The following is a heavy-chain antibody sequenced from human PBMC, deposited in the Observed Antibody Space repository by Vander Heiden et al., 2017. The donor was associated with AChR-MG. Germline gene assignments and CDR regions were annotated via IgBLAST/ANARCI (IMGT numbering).Heavy chain of an antibody. CDR2: INYSGTT. V-gene: IGHV4-34*01. CDR1: GVSLSGYY. D-gene: IGHD3-10*01. CDR3: AKAMVRGPVIMARGALDY. Sequence: QVQLQQWGAGLLKASETLSLNCTVYGVSLSGYYWSWIRQPPGKGLEWIGDINYSGTTTYNPSLKSRVTISVDASKNQLSLKLSSVTAADTAVYFCAKAMVRGPVIMARGALDYWGQGALGTVSS. J-gene: IGHJ4*02.